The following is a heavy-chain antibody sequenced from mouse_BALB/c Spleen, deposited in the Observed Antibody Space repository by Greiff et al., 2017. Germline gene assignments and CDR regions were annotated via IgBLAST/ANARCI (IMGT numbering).Heavy chain of an antibody. Sequence: VQGVESGPGLVQPSQSLSITCTVSGFSLTSYGVHWVRQSPGKGLEWLGVIWSGGSTDYNAAFISRLSISKDNSKSQVFFKMNSLQANDTAIYYCARERGDGNYGFDYWGQGTTLTVSS. CDR3: ARERGDGNYGFDY. CDR1: GFSLTSYG. V-gene: IGHV2-2*02. J-gene: IGHJ2*01. CDR2: IWSGGST. D-gene: IGHD2-1*01.